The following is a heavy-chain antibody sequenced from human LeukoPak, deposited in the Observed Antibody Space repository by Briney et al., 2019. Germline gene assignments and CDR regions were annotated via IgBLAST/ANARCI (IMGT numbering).Heavy chain of an antibody. J-gene: IGHJ3*02. D-gene: IGHD2-21*01. CDR3: ARAGFRWSLLTQAFDI. CDR1: GYTFTGYY. Sequence: ASVKVSCKASGYTFTGYYMHWVRQAPGQGLEWMGWINLNSGGTNYAQKFQGRVTMTRDTSISTAYMELSRLRSDDTAVYYCARAGFRWSLLTQAFDIWGQGTMVTVSS. CDR2: INLNSGGT. V-gene: IGHV1-2*02.